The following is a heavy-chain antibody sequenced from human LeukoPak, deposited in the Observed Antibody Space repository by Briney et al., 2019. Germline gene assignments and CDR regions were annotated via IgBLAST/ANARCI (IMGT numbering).Heavy chain of an antibody. J-gene: IGHJ4*02. CDR3: VYSCSGGSCLLYYFDY. D-gene: IGHD2-15*01. CDR2: IITILGIA. V-gene: IGHV1-69*04. Sequence: ASVKVFCNASGRTFSSYAISWVRQAPGQGLECMGRIITILGIANYAQKFQGRVTITADKSTSTVYMELSSLRSEDTAVYYCVYSCSGGSCLLYYFDYWGQGTLVTVSS. CDR1: GRTFSSYA.